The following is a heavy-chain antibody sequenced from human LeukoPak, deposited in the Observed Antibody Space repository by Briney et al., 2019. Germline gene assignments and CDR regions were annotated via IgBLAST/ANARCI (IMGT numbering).Heavy chain of an antibody. J-gene: IGHJ4*02. CDR2: VSASGGST. V-gene: IGHV3-23*01. CDR1: GSIFSANA. Sequence: SGGSLRLSCAASGSIFSANAMTWVRQAPGKGLEWVSTVSASGGSTYYADSVKGRFTISRDNSKNTLYLQLSSLRAEDTAVYYCAKLSAFYYHSWGQGTLVTVSS. D-gene: IGHD3-22*01. CDR3: AKLSAFYYHS.